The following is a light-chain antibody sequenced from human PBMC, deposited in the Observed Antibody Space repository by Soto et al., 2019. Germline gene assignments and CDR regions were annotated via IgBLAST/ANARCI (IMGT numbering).Light chain of an antibody. Sequence: QSALTQPPSASGSPGQSVTISCTGASSDIGNYNYVSWYQQHPGKAPKLMIYEVSKRPSGVPDRFSGSKSGNTASLTVSGLQAEDEAYYYCSSYAGSNFPFGGGTKLTVL. V-gene: IGLV2-8*01. CDR2: EVS. J-gene: IGLJ2*01. CDR3: SSYAGSNFP. CDR1: SSDIGNYNY.